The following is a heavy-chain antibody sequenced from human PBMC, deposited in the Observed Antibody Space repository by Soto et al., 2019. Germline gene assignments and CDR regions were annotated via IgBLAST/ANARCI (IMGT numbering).Heavy chain of an antibody. V-gene: IGHV3-30*18. J-gene: IGHJ5*02. Sequence: GGSLRLSCAASGFTFSSYGMHWVRQAPGKGLEWVAVISYDGSNKYYADSVKGRFTISRDNSKNTLYLQMNSLRAEDTAVYYCAKDGYSSGWSSLRFDPWGQGTLVTVSS. CDR3: AKDGYSSGWSSLRFDP. CDR1: GFTFSSYG. CDR2: ISYDGSNK. D-gene: IGHD6-19*01.